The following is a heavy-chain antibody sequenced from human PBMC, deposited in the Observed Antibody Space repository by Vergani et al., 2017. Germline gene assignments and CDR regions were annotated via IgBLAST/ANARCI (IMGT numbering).Heavy chain of an antibody. D-gene: IGHD1-7*01. Sequence: QVQLVESAGGVVQPGGSLRLSCAASGFTFSNFGMHWIRQAPGKGLEWLAYIGKDGINTRYRDAVKGRFTVSRDNSKNTLYLQMNSLRAEDTAVYYCAKGDWNYGYYFDYWGQGTLVTVSS. V-gene: IGHV3-30*02. CDR1: GFTFSNFG. CDR3: AKGDWNYGYYFDY. J-gene: IGHJ4*02. CDR2: IGKDGINT.